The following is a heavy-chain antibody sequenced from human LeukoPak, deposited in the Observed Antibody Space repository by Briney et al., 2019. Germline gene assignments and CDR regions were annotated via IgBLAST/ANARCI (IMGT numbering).Heavy chain of an antibody. Sequence: PSETLSLTCAVYGGSFSGYYWSWIRQPPGKGLEWIGEINHSGSTNYNPSLKSRVTISVDTSKNQFSLKLSSVTAADTAVYYCARDYGDYGGKWFDPWGQGTLVTVSS. CDR2: INHSGST. V-gene: IGHV4-34*01. CDR3: ARDYGDYGGKWFDP. D-gene: IGHD4-17*01. CDR1: GGSFSGYY. J-gene: IGHJ5*02.